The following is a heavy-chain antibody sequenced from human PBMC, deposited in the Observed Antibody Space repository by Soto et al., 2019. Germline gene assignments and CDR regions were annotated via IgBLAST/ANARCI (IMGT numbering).Heavy chain of an antibody. Sequence: QMQLVQSGPEVKKPGTSVKVSCKASGFTFTSSAVQWVRQARGQRLEWIGWIVVGNSNTNYAQKFQERVTITRDMXXSXASXELSSLRSEDTAVYYCAAAYYDILTGRTQYYGMDVWGQGTTVTVSS. CDR3: AAAYYDILTGRTQYYGMDV. J-gene: IGHJ6*02. D-gene: IGHD3-9*01. CDR1: GFTFTSSA. V-gene: IGHV1-58*01. CDR2: IVVGNSNT.